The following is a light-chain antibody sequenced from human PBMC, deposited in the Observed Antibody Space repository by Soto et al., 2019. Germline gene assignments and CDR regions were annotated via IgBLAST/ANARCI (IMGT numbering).Light chain of an antibody. Sequence: QLVLTQPPTVSAAPGQNVTISCSGSRSRIGNNYVSWYQQLPGTAPKLLIYENDKRPSGIPDRFSGSRSGTSATLGISGLQTGDEANYHCGTWDSSLSAGVFGGGTKLTVL. CDR1: RSRIGNNY. V-gene: IGLV1-51*02. J-gene: IGLJ3*02. CDR2: END. CDR3: GTWDSSLSAGV.